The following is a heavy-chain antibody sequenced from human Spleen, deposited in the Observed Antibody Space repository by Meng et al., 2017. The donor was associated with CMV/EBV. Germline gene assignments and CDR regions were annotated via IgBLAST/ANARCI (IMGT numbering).Heavy chain of an antibody. J-gene: IGHJ4*02. CDR1: VGSVSGYY. CDR2: INHSGST. CDR3: ARLRITIFAAGRPFDY. Sequence: QVQRKWGGAGLLMPSETLSLPCAVYVGSVSGYYWGWIRQPPGKGLEWIGEINHSGSTNYNPSLKSRVTISVDTSKNQFSLKLSSVTAADTAVYYCARLRITIFAAGRPFDYWGQGTLVTVSS. V-gene: IGHV4-34*01. D-gene: IGHD3-3*01.